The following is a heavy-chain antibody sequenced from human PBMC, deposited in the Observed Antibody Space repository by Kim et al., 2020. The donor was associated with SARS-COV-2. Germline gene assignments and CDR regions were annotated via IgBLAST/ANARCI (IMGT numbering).Heavy chain of an antibody. CDR3: AKVRKSRFFDWLVDS. J-gene: IGHJ4*02. V-gene: IGHV3-30*18. D-gene: IGHD3-9*01. CDR2: SSHDGNNK. Sequence: GGSLRLSCSASGFTFSNYGIHWVRQAPGKGLEWVALSSHDGNNKYFADSVKGRFTISRDNSKNTLFLQMDSLRAEDTAVYYCAKVRKSRFFDWLVDSWGQGTLVTVSA. CDR1: GFTFSNYG.